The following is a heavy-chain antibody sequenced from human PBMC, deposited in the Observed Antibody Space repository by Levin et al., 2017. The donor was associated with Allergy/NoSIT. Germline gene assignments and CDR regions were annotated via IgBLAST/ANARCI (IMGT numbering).Heavy chain of an antibody. Sequence: PGGSLRLSCAASGFTVSSDYMTWVRQAPGKGLEWVSVVYTGGNTYYADSVKGRFTISRDNSKNTLFLQMNRLRVEDTAVYYCAREVCTTSSCYALHWGQGTLVTVSS. CDR2: VYTGGNT. J-gene: IGHJ4*02. V-gene: IGHV3-66*01. D-gene: IGHD2-2*01. CDR3: AREVCTTSSCYALH. CDR1: GFTVSSDY.